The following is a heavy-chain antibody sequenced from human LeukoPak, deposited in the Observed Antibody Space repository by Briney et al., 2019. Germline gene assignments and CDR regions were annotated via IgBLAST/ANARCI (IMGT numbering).Heavy chain of an antibody. V-gene: IGHV3-48*02. J-gene: IGHJ4*02. CDR1: GFTFSTYE. CDR3: ARDHGIPAGGTFDY. Sequence: GGSLRLSCAASGFTFSTYEMNWVRQAPGKGLEWISYIYNDRYNAYADSVKGRFTISRDNAKNSLYLQMNSLRDEDTAVYYCARDHGIPAGGTFDYWGQGTLVTVSS. D-gene: IGHD6-13*01. CDR2: IYNDRYN.